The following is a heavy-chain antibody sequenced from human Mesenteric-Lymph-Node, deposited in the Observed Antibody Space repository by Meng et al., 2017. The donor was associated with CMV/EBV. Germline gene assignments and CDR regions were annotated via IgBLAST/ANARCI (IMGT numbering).Heavy chain of an antibody. CDR3: ATYSYGFYYYYGMDD. CDR1: GYSISSGYY. D-gene: IGHD5-18*01. CDR2: ISSSGSTI. V-gene: IGHV3-11*04. Sequence: LSLTCTVSGYSISSGYYWGWIRQPPGKGLEWVSYISSSGSTIYYADSVKGRFTISRDNAKNSLYLQMNSLRAEDTAVYYCATYSYGFYYYYGMDDWGQGTTVTVSS. J-gene: IGHJ6*02.